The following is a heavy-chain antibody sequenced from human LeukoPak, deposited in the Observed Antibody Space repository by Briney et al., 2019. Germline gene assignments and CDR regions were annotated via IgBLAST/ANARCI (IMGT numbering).Heavy chain of an antibody. V-gene: IGHV1-18*01. CDR1: GYTFTSYG. CDR3: ARGPYYYDSSGYYYPGPLWY. Sequence: GASVKVSCKASGYTFTSYGISWVRQAPGQGLEWMGWISAYNGNTNYAQKLQGRVTMTTDTSTSTAYMELRSLRSDDTAVYYCARGPYYYDSSGYYYPGPLWYWGQGTLVTVSS. CDR2: ISAYNGNT. D-gene: IGHD3-22*01. J-gene: IGHJ4*02.